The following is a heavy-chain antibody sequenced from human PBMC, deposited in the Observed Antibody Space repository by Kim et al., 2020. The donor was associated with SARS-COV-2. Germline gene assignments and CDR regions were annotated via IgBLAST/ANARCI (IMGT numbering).Heavy chain of an antibody. CDR2: IKRKTDGGTT. CDR1: GFTFSNAW. Sequence: GGSLRLSCAASGFTFSNAWMSWVRQAPGKGLEWVGRIKRKTDGGTTAYAAPVKGRFTISRDDSKNTLYLQMNSLKTEDTAVYYCTTVSSGWVDWIDYWGQGTLVTVSS. CDR3: TTVSSGWVDWIDY. J-gene: IGHJ4*02. V-gene: IGHV3-15*01. D-gene: IGHD6-19*01.